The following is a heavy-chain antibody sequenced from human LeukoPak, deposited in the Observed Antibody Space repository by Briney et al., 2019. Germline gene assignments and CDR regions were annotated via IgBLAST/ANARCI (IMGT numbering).Heavy chain of an antibody. J-gene: IGHJ4*02. Sequence: GGSLRLSCAASGFTLSSYDMHWVRQAPGKGLEWVAVISYDGSNKYYADSVKGRFTISRDNSKNTLYLQMNSLRAEDTAVYYCAKDSLPPTLTYSSSWYYFDYWGQGTLVTVS. CDR3: AKDSLPPTLTYSSSWYYFDY. V-gene: IGHV3-30*18. D-gene: IGHD6-13*01. CDR2: ISYDGSNK. CDR1: GFTLSSYD.